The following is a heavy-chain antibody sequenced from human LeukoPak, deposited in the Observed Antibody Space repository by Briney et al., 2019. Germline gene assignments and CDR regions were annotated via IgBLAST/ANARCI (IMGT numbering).Heavy chain of an antibody. Sequence: SETLSLTCTVSGGSICSGDYYWSWIRQPPGKGLEWIGYIYYSGSTYYNPSLKSRVTISVDTSKNQFSLKLSSVTATDTAVYYCARHLPPTDYDILTGYYKGRAFDIWGQGTMVTVSS. CDR2: IYYSGST. V-gene: IGHV4-30-4*01. D-gene: IGHD3-9*01. J-gene: IGHJ3*02. CDR1: GGSICSGDYY. CDR3: ARHLPPTDYDILTGYYKGRAFDI.